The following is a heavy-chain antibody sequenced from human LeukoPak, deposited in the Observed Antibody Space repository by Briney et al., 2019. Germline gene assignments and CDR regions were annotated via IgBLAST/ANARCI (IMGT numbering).Heavy chain of an antibody. D-gene: IGHD5-18*01. J-gene: IGHJ4*02. CDR1: GFSFSSNW. V-gene: IGHV3-30*18. CDR2: ISYDGSNK. Sequence: QTGGSLRLSCAAPGFSFSSNWMGWVRQAPGKGLEWVAVISYDGSNKYYADSVKGRFTISRDNSKNTLYLQMNSLRAEDMAVYYCAKGIHSNYWGQGTLVTVSS. CDR3: AKGIHSNY.